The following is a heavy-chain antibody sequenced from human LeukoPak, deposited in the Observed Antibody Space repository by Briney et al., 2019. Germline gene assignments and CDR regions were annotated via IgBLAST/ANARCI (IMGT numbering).Heavy chain of an antibody. V-gene: IGHV3-30*03. J-gene: IGHJ4*02. CDR3: ASDYDILTGGLGLAGSIAEHDYFDY. Sequence: GGSLRLSCAASGFTFSSYGMHWVRQAPGKGLEWVAVISYDGSNKYYADSVKGRFTISRDNSKNTLYLQMNSLRAEDTAVYYCASDYDILTGGLGLAGSIAEHDYFDYWGQGTLVTVSS. CDR1: GFTFSSYG. D-gene: IGHD3-9*01. CDR2: ISYDGSNK.